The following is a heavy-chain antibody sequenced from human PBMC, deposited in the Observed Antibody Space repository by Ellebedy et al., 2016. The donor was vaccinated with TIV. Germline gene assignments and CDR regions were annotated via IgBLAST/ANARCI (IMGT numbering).Heavy chain of an antibody. CDR2: IFSIWST. Sequence: MPSETLSLTCTVSDGSVSCYYWSWMRQPAGKGLQWLGRIFSIWSTNYNPSLKSRLTMSLDTSKNQFSLKMTSVTAADTGKYYCARESGLRTFDYWGQGTLVTVSS. CDR1: DGSVSCYY. D-gene: IGHD3-9*01. CDR3: ARESGLRTFDY. V-gene: IGHV4-4*07. J-gene: IGHJ4*02.